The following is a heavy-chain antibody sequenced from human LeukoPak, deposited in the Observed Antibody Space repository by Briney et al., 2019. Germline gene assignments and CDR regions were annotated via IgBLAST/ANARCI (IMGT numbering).Heavy chain of an antibody. CDR3: ARHSSSWSGGWFDP. Sequence: SETLSLTCTVSGGSISSHYWSWIRQPPGKGLEWIGYIYYSGSTNYNPSLKSRVTILVDTSKNQFSLKLSSVTAADTAVYYCARHSSSWSGGWFDPWGQGTLVTVSS. J-gene: IGHJ5*02. CDR2: IYYSGST. CDR1: GGSISSHY. D-gene: IGHD6-13*01. V-gene: IGHV4-59*11.